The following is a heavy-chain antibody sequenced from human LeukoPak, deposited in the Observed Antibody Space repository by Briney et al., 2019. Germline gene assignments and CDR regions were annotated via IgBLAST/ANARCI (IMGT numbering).Heavy chain of an antibody. Sequence: PGGSLRLSCAASEFSVGNNYMTWVRQAPGKGLEWVSLIYSGGSTYYADSVKGRFTISRDKSKNTLYLQMNSLRAEDTAVYYCAKGVTPVISLQFFDYWGQGTLITVSS. CDR1: EFSVGNNY. CDR3: AKGVTPVISLQFFDY. J-gene: IGHJ4*02. D-gene: IGHD4-17*01. V-gene: IGHV3-66*01. CDR2: IYSGGST.